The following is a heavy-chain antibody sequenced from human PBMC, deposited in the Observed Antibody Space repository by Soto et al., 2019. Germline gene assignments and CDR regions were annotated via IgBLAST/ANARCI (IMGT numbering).Heavy chain of an antibody. D-gene: IGHD1-20*01. Sequence: WGSLRLSCEASGFTLRNYAMTWVRQAPGKGLEWVSLISANDVGTYYAESVKTRFTISTDQSRNTVYLQMDSLRADDTAIYYCAKAKNDYNWDNRPPFDYWGQGTLVTVSS. CDR3: AKAKNDYNWDNRPPFDY. CDR1: GFTLRNYA. V-gene: IGHV3-23*01. J-gene: IGHJ4*02. CDR2: ISANDVGT.